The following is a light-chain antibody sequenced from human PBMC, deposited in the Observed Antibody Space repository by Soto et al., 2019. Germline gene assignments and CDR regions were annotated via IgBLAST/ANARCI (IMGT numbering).Light chain of an antibody. CDR3: QKYVRAPPYT. CDR2: GTS. J-gene: IGKJ2*01. V-gene: IGKV3-20*01. CDR1: QSVSSSS. Sequence: EIVLTQSPGTLSLSPGERATLSCRASQSVSSSSLAWYQQKPGQAPRLLIYGTSSRATGIPDRFSGSGSGTHSSLTITRLGPVDFSVYYCQKYVRAPPYTFGQGTKLETK.